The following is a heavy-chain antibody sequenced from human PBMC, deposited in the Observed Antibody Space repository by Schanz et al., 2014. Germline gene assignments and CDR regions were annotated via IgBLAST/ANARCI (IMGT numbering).Heavy chain of an antibody. J-gene: IGHJ4*02. CDR2: IIPVLDRR. Sequence: QVQLVQSGAEVKKPGSSMKVSCKASGGTFNSYTINWVRQAPGQGLEWMGRIIPVLDRRHAAEKFQDRVTFTADMSTSTVYMELSSLRSEDTAVYYCARGYGDSPTDFWGQGTLXTVSS. D-gene: IGHD4-17*01. CDR1: GGTFNSYT. V-gene: IGHV1-69*08. CDR3: ARGYGDSPTDF.